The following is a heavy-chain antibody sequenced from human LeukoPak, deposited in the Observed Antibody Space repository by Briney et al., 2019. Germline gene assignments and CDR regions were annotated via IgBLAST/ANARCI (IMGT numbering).Heavy chain of an antibody. CDR1: GGTFSSYA. CDR2: IIPIFGTA. D-gene: IGHD6-19*01. CDR3: ARQWLAVDSNNTGMDV. J-gene: IGHJ6*02. V-gene: IGHV1-69*13. Sequence: GASVKVSCKASGGTFSSYAISWVRQAPGQGLEWMGGIIPIFGTANYAQKFQGRVTITADESTSTAYMELSSLRSEDTAVYYCARQWLAVDSNNTGMDVWAKGPRSPSP.